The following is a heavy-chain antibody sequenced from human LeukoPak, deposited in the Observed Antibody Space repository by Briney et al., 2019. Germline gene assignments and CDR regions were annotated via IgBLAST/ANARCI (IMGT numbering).Heavy chain of an antibody. V-gene: IGHV3-23*01. CDR1: GFTFSSYA. CDR3: AQDGTWIQLWLPN. Sequence: PGGSLRLSCVVSGFTFSSYAMSWVRQAPGKGLEWVSGISNSGANTYYADSVKGRFTISRDNSKNTLFLQMNGLRAEDTAVYYCAQDGTWIQLWLPNWGQGALVTVSS. D-gene: IGHD5-18*01. CDR2: ISNSGANT. J-gene: IGHJ4*02.